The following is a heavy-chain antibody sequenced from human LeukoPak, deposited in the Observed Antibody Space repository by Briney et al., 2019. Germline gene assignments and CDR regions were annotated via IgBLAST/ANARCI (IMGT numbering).Heavy chain of an antibody. D-gene: IGHD5-12*01. V-gene: IGHV3-23*01. CDR1: GFTFSSYA. Sequence: PGGSLRLSCAASGFTFSSYAKSWVRQAPGKGLEWVSAISGSGGSTYYADSVKGRFTISRDNSKNTLYLQMNSLRAEDTAVYYCARDFIVAGYYDYWGQGTLVTVSS. CDR3: ARDFIVAGYYDY. CDR2: ISGSGGST. J-gene: IGHJ4*02.